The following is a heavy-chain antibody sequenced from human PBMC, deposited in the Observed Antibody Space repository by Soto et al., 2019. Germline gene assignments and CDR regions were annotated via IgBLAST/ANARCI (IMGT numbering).Heavy chain of an antibody. V-gene: IGHV3-23*01. D-gene: IGHD3-3*01. CDR3: VNSYDFWSGLGGFDY. J-gene: IGHJ4*02. CDR1: GFTFSSYA. CDR2: ISGSGGST. Sequence: EVQLFESGGGLVQPGGSLRLSCAASGFTFSSYAMSWVRQAPGKGLEWVSAISGSGGSTYYADSVKGRFTISRDNSKNTLYLQMNSLRAEDTAVYYCVNSYDFWSGLGGFDYWGQGTLVTVSS.